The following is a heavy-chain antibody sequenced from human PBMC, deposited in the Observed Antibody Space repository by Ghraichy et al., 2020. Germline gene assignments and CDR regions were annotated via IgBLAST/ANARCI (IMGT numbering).Heavy chain of an antibody. CDR2: IYQSGST. CDR3: AGDRGASTWGDAFEL. J-gene: IGHJ3*01. V-gene: IGHV4-30-2*06. Sequence: SETLSLTCAVSSASIRGVYSWSWIRQFPGKGLEWVGFIYQSGSTYYNPSLKSRVTMSIDRSKNEWSLTLDSVTAADTAVYYCAGDRGASTWGDAFELWGQGTVVAVSS. D-gene: IGHD3-10*01. CDR1: SASIRGVYS.